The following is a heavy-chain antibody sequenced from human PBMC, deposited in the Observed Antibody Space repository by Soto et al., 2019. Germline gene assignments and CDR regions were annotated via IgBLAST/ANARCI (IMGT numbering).Heavy chain of an antibody. CDR3: ARDTGGSYDY. CDR1: GFSFSDYY. J-gene: IGHJ4*02. CDR2: SRNKANSYNP. V-gene: IGHV3-72*01. Sequence: EVKLVESGGGLVQPGGSLRLSCAASGFSFSDYYMDWVRQVPGKGLEWVGRSRNKANSYNPEYAPSVKDRFSISRDNSKDSMYLQMNSLKTEDTAVYYCARDTGGSYDYWGPGALVTVSS. D-gene: IGHD3-16*01.